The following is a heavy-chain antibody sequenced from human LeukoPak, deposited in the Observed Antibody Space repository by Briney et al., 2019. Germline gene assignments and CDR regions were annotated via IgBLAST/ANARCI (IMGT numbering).Heavy chain of an antibody. J-gene: IGHJ5*02. Sequence: SETLSLTCTVSGGSISSSSYYWGRIRQPPGKGLEWIGYIYYSGSTYYNPSLKSRVTISVDTSKNQFSLKLSSVTAADTAVYYCAREGFLGSYSLHWFDPWGQGTLVTVSS. CDR1: GGSISSSSYY. CDR3: AREGFLGSYSLHWFDP. CDR2: IYYSGST. V-gene: IGHV4-30-4*08. D-gene: IGHD3-16*01.